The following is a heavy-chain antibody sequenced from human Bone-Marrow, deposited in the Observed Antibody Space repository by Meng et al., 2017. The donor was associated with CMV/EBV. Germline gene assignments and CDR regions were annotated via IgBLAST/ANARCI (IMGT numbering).Heavy chain of an antibody. CDR3: ARDWPLGVVVPAAIGNWFDP. J-gene: IGHJ5*02. V-gene: IGHV1-46*01. CDR1: GYTFTSYY. CDR2: INPSGGST. Sequence: ASVKVSCKASGYTFTSYYMHWVRQAPGQGLEWMGIINPSGGSTSYAQKFQGRVTMTRDTSTSTVYMELSSLRSEDTAVYYCARDWPLGVVVPAAIGNWFDPWGQGPLVPVSS. D-gene: IGHD2-2*01.